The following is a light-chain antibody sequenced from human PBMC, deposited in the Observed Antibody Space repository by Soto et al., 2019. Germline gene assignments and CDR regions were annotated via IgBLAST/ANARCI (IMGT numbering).Light chain of an antibody. CDR2: EVS. CDR1: SSDISYCNC. J-gene: IGLJ3*02. CDR3: SSYTSTTAWV. V-gene: IGLV2-14*01. Sequence: QSALTQPASVSGSPGQSITISCTGASSDISYCNCVSWYQKHPGKAPKLMIYEVSNRPSGVSNRFSGSKSGNTASLTISGLQAEDEADYYCSSYTSTTAWVFGGGTKVTVL.